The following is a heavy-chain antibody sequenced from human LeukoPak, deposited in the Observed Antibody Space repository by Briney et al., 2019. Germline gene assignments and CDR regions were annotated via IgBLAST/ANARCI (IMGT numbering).Heavy chain of an antibody. CDR1: GGSINSRNHY. Sequence: PSETLSLTCSVSGGSINSRNHYWGWIRQPPGKGLEWIASIYSSGATYYNPSLKSRVIISVDTSKNQISLKLTSVTAADTAVYYCARDSSGYYPGRDYFDYWGQGTLVTVSS. CDR2: IYSSGAT. D-gene: IGHD3-22*01. J-gene: IGHJ4*02. V-gene: IGHV4-39*07. CDR3: ARDSSGYYPGRDYFDY.